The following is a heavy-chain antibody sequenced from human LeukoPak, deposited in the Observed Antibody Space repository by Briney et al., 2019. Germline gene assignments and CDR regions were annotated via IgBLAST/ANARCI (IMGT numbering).Heavy chain of an antibody. CDR3: ARDAPLASYDGDY. J-gene: IGHJ4*02. V-gene: IGHV3-21*01. CDR2: ISSSSSYI. Sequence: GGSLRLSCAASGFTFSSYSMNWVRQAPGKGLEWVSSISSSSSYIYYADSVKGRFTISRDNAKNSLYLQMNSLRAEDTAVYYCARDAPLASYDGDYWGQGTLVTVSS. D-gene: IGHD5-12*01. CDR1: GFTFSSYS.